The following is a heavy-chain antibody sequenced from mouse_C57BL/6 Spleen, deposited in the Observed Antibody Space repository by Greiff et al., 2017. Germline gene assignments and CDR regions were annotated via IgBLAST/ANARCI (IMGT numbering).Heavy chain of an antibody. J-gene: IGHJ4*01. CDR3: TTGTTVVGYAMDY. Sequence: VQLKESGAELVRPGASVKLSCTASGFNIKDDYMHWVKQRPEQGLEWIGWIDPENGDTEYDSKFQGKATITAATSSNTAYLQLSSLTSEDTAVYYCTTGTTVVGYAMDYWGQGTSVTVSS. V-gene: IGHV14-4*01. CDR2: IDPENGDT. D-gene: IGHD1-1*01. CDR1: GFNIKDDY.